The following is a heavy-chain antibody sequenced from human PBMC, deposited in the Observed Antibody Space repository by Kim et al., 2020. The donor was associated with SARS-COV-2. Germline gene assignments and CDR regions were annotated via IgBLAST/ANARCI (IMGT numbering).Heavy chain of an antibody. J-gene: IGHJ4*02. V-gene: IGHV3-21*01. CDR3: ARVLTSGWSYFDC. D-gene: IGHD6-19*01. CDR1: GFTFSSYI. CDR2: ISSSGSYI. Sequence: GGSLRLSCAASGFTFSSYIMNWVRQAPGKGLEWISSISSSGSYIYYADSMKGRFTISRDNARASLYLQMNSLRAEDTAVYYCARVLTSGWSYFDCWGQGT.